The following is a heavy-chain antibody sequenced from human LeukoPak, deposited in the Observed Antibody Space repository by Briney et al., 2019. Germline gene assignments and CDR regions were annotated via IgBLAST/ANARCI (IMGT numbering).Heavy chain of an antibody. Sequence: GGSLRLSCAASGFTFTSYAMTWVRQAPGKGLEWVSTISGSGGTTYYADSVKGRFTISRHNSERSVYLQMNSLRAKDTAVYYCAKDRAYYDSGGYYYWGQGTLVTVSS. J-gene: IGHJ4*02. CDR2: ISGSGGTT. D-gene: IGHD3-22*01. V-gene: IGHV3-23*01. CDR3: AKDRAYYDSGGYYY. CDR1: GFTFTSYA.